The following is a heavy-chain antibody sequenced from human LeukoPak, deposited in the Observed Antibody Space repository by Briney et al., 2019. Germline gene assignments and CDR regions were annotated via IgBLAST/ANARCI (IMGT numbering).Heavy chain of an antibody. Sequence: GGSLRLSCVLSGFTFSNYAMNWVRRAPGKGLEWVSDISTSSDSTYHIESVRGRFTISRDNSKNTLYLQMNSLRVDDTAVYYCASGLYGGVFDNWGQGTLVTVSS. CDR2: ISTSSDST. V-gene: IGHV3-23*01. D-gene: IGHD4/OR15-4a*01. CDR3: ASGLYGGVFDN. J-gene: IGHJ4*02. CDR1: GFTFSNYA.